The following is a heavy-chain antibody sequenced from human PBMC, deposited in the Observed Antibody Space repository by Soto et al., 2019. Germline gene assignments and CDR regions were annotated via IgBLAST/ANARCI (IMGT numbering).Heavy chain of an antibody. V-gene: IGHV1-8*01. CDR1: GYTFTSYD. J-gene: IGHJ4*02. CDR3: ARLPGPEPQWLVVRDY. Sequence: GASVKVSCKASGYTFTSYDINWVRQATGQGLEWMGWMNPNSGNTGYAQKFQGRVTMTRNTSISTAYMELSSLRSEDTAVYYCARLPGPEPQWLVVRDYWGQGTLVTVSS. D-gene: IGHD6-19*01. CDR2: MNPNSGNT.